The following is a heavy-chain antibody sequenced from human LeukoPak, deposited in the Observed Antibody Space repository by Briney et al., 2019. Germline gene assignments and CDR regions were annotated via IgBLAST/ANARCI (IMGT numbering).Heavy chain of an antibody. V-gene: IGHV3-48*01. D-gene: IGHD3-10*01. CDR3: TRVGVTMDRGVIMRLFDY. J-gene: IGHJ4*02. Sequence: GGSLRLSCAASGFTFSSYSMNWVRQAPGKGLEWVSYISSSSSTIYYADSVKGRFTISRDNAKNSLYLQMNSLRAEDTAVYYCTRVGVTMDRGVIMRLFDYWGQGTLVTVSS. CDR2: ISSSSSTI. CDR1: GFTFSSYS.